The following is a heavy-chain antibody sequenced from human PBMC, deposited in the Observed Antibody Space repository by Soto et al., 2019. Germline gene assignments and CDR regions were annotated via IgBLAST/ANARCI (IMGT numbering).Heavy chain of an antibody. CDR1: GFTFSSYG. D-gene: IGHD5-12*01. V-gene: IGHV3-33*01. CDR2: IWYDGSNK. CDR3: ARDGRCSGYEDY. J-gene: IGHJ4*02. Sequence: QVQLVESGGGVVQPGRSLRLSCAASGFTFSSYGMHWVRQAPGKGLEWVAVIWYDGSNKYYAESVKGRFTISRDNSKNTLNLQMNSLRAEDTAVYYCARDGRCSGYEDYWGQGTLVTVSS.